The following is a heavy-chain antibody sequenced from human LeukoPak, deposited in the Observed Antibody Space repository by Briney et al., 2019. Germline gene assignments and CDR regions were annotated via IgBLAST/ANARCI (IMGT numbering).Heavy chain of an antibody. CDR1: GCSVSSYY. CDR3: ARGLFGESGFDF. Sequence: SETLSLTCTVSGCSVSSYYWSWVRQPPGKGLEWIGYIYYGGSTTYNPSFKSRVTISVETSKNQFSLQLSSVTAADTAVYYCARGLFGESGFDFWGQGTLVTVSS. J-gene: IGHJ4*02. V-gene: IGHV4-59*02. D-gene: IGHD3-10*02. CDR2: IYYGGST.